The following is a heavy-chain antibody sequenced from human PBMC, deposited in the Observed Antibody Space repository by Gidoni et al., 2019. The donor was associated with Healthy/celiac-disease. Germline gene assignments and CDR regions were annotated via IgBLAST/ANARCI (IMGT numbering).Heavy chain of an antibody. Sequence: QVQLVESGGGLVKPGGSLRLSCAASGFPFSDYYMRWIRQAPGKGLEWVSYISSSSSYTNYADSVKGRFTISRDNAKNSLYLQMNSLRAEDTAVYYCARRGHVSGAFDIWGQGTMVTVSS. D-gene: IGHD3-10*01. V-gene: IGHV3-11*06. CDR3: ARRGHVSGAFDI. CDR2: ISSSSSYT. J-gene: IGHJ3*02. CDR1: GFPFSDYY.